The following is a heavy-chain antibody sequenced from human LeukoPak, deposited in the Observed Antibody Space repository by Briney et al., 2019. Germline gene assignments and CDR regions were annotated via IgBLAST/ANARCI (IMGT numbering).Heavy chain of an antibody. J-gene: IGHJ3*02. D-gene: IGHD4-23*01. CDR2: ISSSSSYI. CDR1: GFTFSSYS. V-gene: IGHV3-21*01. CDR3: ARGARTTVEVRAFDI. Sequence: PGGSLRLSCAASGFTFSSYSMNWVRQAPGKGLEWVSSISSSSSYIYYADSVKGRFTISRDNAKNSLYLQMNSLRAEDTAVYYCARGARTTVEVRAFDIWGQGTMVTVSS.